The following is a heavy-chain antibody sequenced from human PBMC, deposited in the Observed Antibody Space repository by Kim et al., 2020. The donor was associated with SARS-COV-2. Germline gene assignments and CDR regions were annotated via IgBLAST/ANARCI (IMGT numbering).Heavy chain of an antibody. D-gene: IGHD2-2*01. Sequence: GGSLRLSCAASGFTFSSYGMHWVRQAPGKGLEWVAVISYDGSNKYYADSVKGRFTISRDNSKNTLYLQMNSLRAEDTAVYYCAKDRTIVVVTAANFDYWG. CDR2: ISYDGSNK. CDR1: GFTFSSYG. CDR3: AKDRTIVVVTAANFDY. V-gene: IGHV3-30*18. J-gene: IGHJ4*01.